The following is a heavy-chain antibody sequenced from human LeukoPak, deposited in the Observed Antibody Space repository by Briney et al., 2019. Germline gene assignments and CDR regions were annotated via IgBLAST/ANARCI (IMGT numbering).Heavy chain of an antibody. J-gene: IGHJ5*02. D-gene: IGHD2-2*01. CDR3: AIEVDCSSTSCYARHFDP. V-gene: IGHV1-8*01. Sequence: GASVKVSCKASGYTFTSYDINWVRQATGQGGEWMGWMNPNSGNTGYAQKFQGRVTMTRNTSISTAYMELSSVRSEDTAVYYCAIEVDCSSTSCYARHFDPWGQGTLVTVSS. CDR1: GYTFTSYD. CDR2: MNPNSGNT.